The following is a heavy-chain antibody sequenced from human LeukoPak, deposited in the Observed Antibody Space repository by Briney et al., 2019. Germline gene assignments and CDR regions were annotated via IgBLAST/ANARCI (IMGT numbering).Heavy chain of an antibody. CDR1: GYTFTSYG. J-gene: IGHJ4*02. D-gene: IGHD3-10*01. V-gene: IGHV1-46*01. Sequence: GASVKVSCKASGYTFTSYGISWVRQAPGQGLEWMGIINPSGGSTSYAQKFQGRVTMTRDTSTSTVYMELSSLRSEDTAVYYCAIISPHYYGSGSYHYTPFDYWGQGTLVTVSS. CDR2: INPSGGST. CDR3: AIISPHYYGSGSYHYTPFDY.